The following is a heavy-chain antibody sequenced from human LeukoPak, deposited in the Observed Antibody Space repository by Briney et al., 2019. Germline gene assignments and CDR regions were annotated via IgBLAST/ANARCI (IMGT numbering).Heavy chain of an antibody. CDR3: AKDRSSSWTWTIDY. J-gene: IGHJ4*02. CDR2: ISSSGSSI. V-gene: IGHV3-48*03. CDR1: GFTFSSHE. Sequence: QPGGSLRLSCVASGFTFSSHEMNRVRQAPGKGLEWLSSISSSGSSIRYADSVKGRFTVSRDNAKNTLYLQMNSLRAEDTAVYYCAKDRSSSWTWTIDYWGQGTLVTVSS. D-gene: IGHD6-13*01.